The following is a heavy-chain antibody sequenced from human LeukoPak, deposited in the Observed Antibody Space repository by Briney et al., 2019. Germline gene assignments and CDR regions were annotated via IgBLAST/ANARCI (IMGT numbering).Heavy chain of an antibody. CDR3: ARGKSTSCCFDI. Sequence: GRSLRLSCAASGFTFSSYAMHWVRQAPGKGLEWVAVISYDGSNKYYADSVKGRFTISRDNSKNTLYLQMNSLRAEDTAVYYCARGKSTSCCFDIWGQGTMVTVSS. J-gene: IGHJ3*02. D-gene: IGHD2-2*01. CDR1: GFTFSSYA. V-gene: IGHV3-30*04. CDR2: ISYDGSNK.